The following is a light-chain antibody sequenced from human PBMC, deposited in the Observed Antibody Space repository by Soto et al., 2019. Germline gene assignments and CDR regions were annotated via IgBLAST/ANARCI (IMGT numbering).Light chain of an antibody. V-gene: IGKV3-11*01. CDR1: RSVSSY. CDR2: DAS. Sequence: EIVLTQSPATLSLSPGERATLSCRASRSVSSYLAWYQQKPGQAPRLLIYDASNRATGIPARFSGSGSGIDFTLTISSLEPEDFAVYYCQQRSNWLTFGGGTKVEIK. J-gene: IGKJ4*01. CDR3: QQRSNWLT.